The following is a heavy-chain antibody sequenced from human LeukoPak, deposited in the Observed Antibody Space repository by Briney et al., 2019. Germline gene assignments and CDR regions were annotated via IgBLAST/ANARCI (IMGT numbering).Heavy chain of an antibody. CDR1: GFTFSSYS. Sequence: GGSLRLSCAASGFTFSSYSMNWVRQAPGKGLEWVSSISSSSSYIYYADSVKGRFTISRDNAKNSLYLQMNSLRAEDTAVYYCAKDRPRYDFWSGYYTGTFGFDYYYYGMDVWGQGTTVTVSS. J-gene: IGHJ6*02. CDR2: ISSSSSYI. V-gene: IGHV3-21*01. D-gene: IGHD3-3*01. CDR3: AKDRPRYDFWSGYYTGTFGFDYYYYGMDV.